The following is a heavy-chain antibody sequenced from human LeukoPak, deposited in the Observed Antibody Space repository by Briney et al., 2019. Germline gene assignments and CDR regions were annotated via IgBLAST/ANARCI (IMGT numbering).Heavy chain of an antibody. V-gene: IGHV3-15*01. J-gene: IGHJ4*02. Sequence: GGSLRLSCAASGFTFGNAWMSWVRQAPGKGLEWVGRIKSKTDGGTTDYAAPVKGRFTISRDDSQNTLYLQMNSPKTEDTAVYYCTTGAPRAYSGSYSNCWGQGTLVTVSS. CDR3: TTGAPRAYSGSYSNC. D-gene: IGHD1-26*01. CDR1: GFTFGNAW. CDR2: IKSKTDGGTT.